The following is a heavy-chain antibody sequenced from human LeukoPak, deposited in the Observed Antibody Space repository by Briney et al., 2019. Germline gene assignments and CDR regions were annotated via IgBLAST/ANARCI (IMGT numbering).Heavy chain of an antibody. CDR1: VFTFSSYA. D-gene: IGHD3-3*01. V-gene: IGHV3-23*01. Sequence: PGGSLRLSCAASVFTFSSYAMSWVRQAPGKGLEWVSAISGSGGSTYYADSVKGRFTISRDNSKNTLYLQMNSLRAEDTAVYYCAEDGTYDSQGPYYFDYWGQGTLVTVSS. J-gene: IGHJ4*02. CDR2: ISGSGGST. CDR3: AEDGTYDSQGPYYFDY.